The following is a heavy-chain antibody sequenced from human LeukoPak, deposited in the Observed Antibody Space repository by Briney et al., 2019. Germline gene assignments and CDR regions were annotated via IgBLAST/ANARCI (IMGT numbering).Heavy chain of an antibody. Sequence: GGSLRLSCAASGFTFSRYSVNWVRQAPGKGLEWVSSISSSSSYIYYADSVKGRFTISRDNAKNTLYLQMNSLRAEDTAVYYCARKGSGSYFDYWGQGTLVTVSS. D-gene: IGHD1-26*01. CDR1: GFTFSRYS. CDR3: ARKGSGSYFDY. V-gene: IGHV3-21*01. J-gene: IGHJ4*02. CDR2: ISSSSSYI.